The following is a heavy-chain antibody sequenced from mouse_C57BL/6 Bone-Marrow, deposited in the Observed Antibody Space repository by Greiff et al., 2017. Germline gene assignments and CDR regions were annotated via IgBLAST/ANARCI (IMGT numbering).Heavy chain of an antibody. CDR1: GYTFTSYW. V-gene: IGHV1-69*01. Sequence: QVHVKQPGAELVMPGASVKLSCKASGYTFTSYWMHWVKQRPGQGLEWIGEIDHSDSYTNYNQKFKGKSTLTVDKSSSTAYMQLSSLTSEDSAVYYCARSIYYGSSLDYWGQGTTLTVSS. D-gene: IGHD1-1*01. CDR2: IDHSDSYT. J-gene: IGHJ2*01. CDR3: ARSIYYGSSLDY.